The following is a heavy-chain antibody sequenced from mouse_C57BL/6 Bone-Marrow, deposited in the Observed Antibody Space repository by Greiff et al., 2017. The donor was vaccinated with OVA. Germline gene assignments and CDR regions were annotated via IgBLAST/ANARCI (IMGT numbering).Heavy chain of an antibody. CDR3: ASSDGYYLDY. CDR1: GFTFSSYG. Sequence: EVNVVESGGDLVKPGGSLKLSCAASGFTFSSYGMSWVRQTPDKRLEWVATISSGGSYTYYPDSVKGRFTISRDNAKNTLYLQMSSLKSEDTAMYYCASSDGYYLDYWGQGTTLTVSS. D-gene: IGHD2-3*01. CDR2: ISSGGSYT. J-gene: IGHJ2*01. V-gene: IGHV5-6*01.